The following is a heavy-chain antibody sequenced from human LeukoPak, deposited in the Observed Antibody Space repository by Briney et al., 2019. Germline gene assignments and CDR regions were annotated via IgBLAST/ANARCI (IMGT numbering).Heavy chain of an antibody. Sequence: ASVKVSCKASGYTFTSYAITWVRQAPGQGLEWLGWISAYNGNTNYAQRLQGRVTMTTDTSTSTVYMELSSLRSEDTAVYFCARATYYASGEDYYYYYMDVWGKGTPVTISS. CDR2: ISAYNGNT. CDR1: GYTFTSYA. V-gene: IGHV1-18*01. J-gene: IGHJ6*03. D-gene: IGHD3-10*01. CDR3: ARATYYASGEDYYYYYMDV.